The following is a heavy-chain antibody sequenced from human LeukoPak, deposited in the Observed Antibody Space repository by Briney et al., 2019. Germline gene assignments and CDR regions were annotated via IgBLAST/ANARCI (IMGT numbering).Heavy chain of an antibody. D-gene: IGHD6-19*01. CDR3: ARAAGSGCIFDY. CDR1: GFTFSSYA. J-gene: IGHJ4*02. Sequence: GGSQRLSCAASGFTFSSYAMSWVRQAPGKGLEWVSAISGSGGSTYYADSVKGRFTISRDNAKNSLYLQMNSLRAEDTAVYYCARAAGSGCIFDYWGQGTLVTVSS. CDR2: ISGSGGST. V-gene: IGHV3-23*01.